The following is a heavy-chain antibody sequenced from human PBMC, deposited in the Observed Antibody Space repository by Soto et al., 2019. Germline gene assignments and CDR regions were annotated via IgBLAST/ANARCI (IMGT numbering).Heavy chain of an antibody. V-gene: IGHV3-11*06. CDR2: ISTRSSFT. J-gene: IGHJ3*01. CDR3: ARVGANDLTSHYDSTDYYNHPFDL. CDR1: GFTFSDYY. D-gene: IGHD3-22*01. Sequence: GGSLRLSCAASGFTFSDYYMTWIRQAPGKGLEWVSYISTRSSFTNYADSVKGRFTISKDNAKKSLYLQMNRLRAEDTAVYYCARVGANDLTSHYDSTDYYNHPFDLWGQGTMVTVSS.